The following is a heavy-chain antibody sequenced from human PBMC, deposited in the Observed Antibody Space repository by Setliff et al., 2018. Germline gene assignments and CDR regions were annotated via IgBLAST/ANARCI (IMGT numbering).Heavy chain of an antibody. CDR2: ISDDGGRT. Sequence: GGSLRLSCAASGFTFSSYTMNWVRQAPGKGLEWVSGISDDGGRTYYADSVKGRFTISRDNSKNTLYLQMSSLRAEDTAVYYCAKYVKKFAHFDYWGQGTLVTVSS. CDR1: GFTFSSYT. CDR3: AKYVKKFAHFDY. D-gene: IGHD3-16*01. J-gene: IGHJ4*02. V-gene: IGHV3-23*01.